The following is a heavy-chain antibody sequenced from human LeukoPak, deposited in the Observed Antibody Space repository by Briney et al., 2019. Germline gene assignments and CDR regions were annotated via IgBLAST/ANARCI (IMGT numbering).Heavy chain of an antibody. CDR1: GFTFSSYW. CDR2: INSDGSST. V-gene: IGHV3-74*01. D-gene: IGHD3-9*01. CDR3: ARVGEEYYDILTGYQN. J-gene: IGHJ4*02. Sequence: PGGSLRLSCAASGFTFSSYWMHWVRQAPGKGLVWVSRINSDGSSTSYADSVKGRFTISRDNAKNTLYLHMNSLRAEDTAVYYCARVGEEYYDILTGYQNWGQGTLVTVSS.